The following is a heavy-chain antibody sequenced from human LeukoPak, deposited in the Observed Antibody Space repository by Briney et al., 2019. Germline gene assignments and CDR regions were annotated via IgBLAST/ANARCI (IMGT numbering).Heavy chain of an antibody. J-gene: IGHJ4*02. Sequence: QPGGSLRLSCAASGFTFSSYAMSWVRQAPGKGLEWVSSISGSGGSTYYADSVKGRSTISRDNSKNTLYLQMNSLRAEDTAVYYCAKASYDSSGYYPLDYWGQGTLVTVSS. CDR2: ISGSGGST. D-gene: IGHD3-22*01. V-gene: IGHV3-23*01. CDR1: GFTFSSYA. CDR3: AKASYDSSGYYPLDY.